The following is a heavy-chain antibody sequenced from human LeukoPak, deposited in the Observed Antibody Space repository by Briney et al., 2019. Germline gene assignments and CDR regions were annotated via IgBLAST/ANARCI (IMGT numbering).Heavy chain of an antibody. D-gene: IGHD2-15*01. CDR1: GGTFSSYA. J-gene: IGHJ4*02. Sequence: SVKVSCKASGGTFSSYAISWVRQAPGQGLEWMGRIIPILGIANYAQKFQGRVTITADKSTSTAYMELSSLRSEDTAVYYCARDPIDPDGYCSGGSCTYYFDYWGQGTLVTVSS. V-gene: IGHV1-69*04. CDR3: ARDPIDPDGYCSGGSCTYYFDY. CDR2: IIPILGIA.